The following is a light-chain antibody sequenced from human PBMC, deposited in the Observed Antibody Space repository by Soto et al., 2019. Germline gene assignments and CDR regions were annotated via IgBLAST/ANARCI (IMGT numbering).Light chain of an antibody. CDR1: SSDVGSYNR. CDR3: SSYTASSTRV. Sequence: QSALTQPPSVSGSPGQSVTISCTGTSSDVGSYNRVSWYQQPPDTAPKLMIYEVSNRPSGVPDRFSGSKSGNTASLTISGLQADDEADYYCSSYTASSTRVFGGGTKLTVL. CDR2: EVS. J-gene: IGLJ2*01. V-gene: IGLV2-18*02.